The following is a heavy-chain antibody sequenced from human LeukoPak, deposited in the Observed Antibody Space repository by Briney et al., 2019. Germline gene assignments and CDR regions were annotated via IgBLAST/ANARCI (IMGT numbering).Heavy chain of an antibody. Sequence: PSETLSLTCTVSGGSISSFTYYWGCIRQPPGKGLEWIGSVYYSGSTYYNPSLKSRVTISVDTSKSHFSLKLTSVTAADTAVYYCGTAAAPTACDIWGQGTMVTVSS. D-gene: IGHD2-2*01. CDR1: GGSISSFTYY. CDR3: GTAAAPTACDI. J-gene: IGHJ3*02. CDR2: VYYSGST. V-gene: IGHV4-39*01.